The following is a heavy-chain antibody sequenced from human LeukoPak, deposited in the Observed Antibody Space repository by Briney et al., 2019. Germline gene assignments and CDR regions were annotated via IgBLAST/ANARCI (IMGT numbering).Heavy chain of an antibody. CDR3: ARLVGLSTTASY. V-gene: IGHV1-2*02. CDR2: INPTSGGT. CDR1: GYTFIGYY. J-gene: IGHJ4*02. D-gene: IGHD5/OR15-5a*01. Sequence: GASVKVSCKASGYTFIGYYLHWVRQAPGQGLEWMGWINPTSGGTNYAQKFQDRVTMTRDPSINTAYMELSRLTSDDTAVYYCARLVGLSTTASYWGQGTLVIVSS.